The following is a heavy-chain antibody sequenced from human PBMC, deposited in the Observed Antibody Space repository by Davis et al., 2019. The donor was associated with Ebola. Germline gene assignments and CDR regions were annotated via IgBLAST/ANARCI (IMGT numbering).Heavy chain of an antibody. D-gene: IGHD1-26*01. V-gene: IGHV3-30*18. CDR3: AKGISGRWELLGAFDI. Sequence: GESLKISCAASGFTFSSYGMHWVRQAPGKGLEWVAVISYDGSDNYYADSVKGRFTISRDNSKNTLWLQMNGLRAEDTAVYYCAKGISGRWELLGAFDIWGRGTMVTVSS. J-gene: IGHJ3*02. CDR1: GFTFSSYG. CDR2: ISYDGSDN.